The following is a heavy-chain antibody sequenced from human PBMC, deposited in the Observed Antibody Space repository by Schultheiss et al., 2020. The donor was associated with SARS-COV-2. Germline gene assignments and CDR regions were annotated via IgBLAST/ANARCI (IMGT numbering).Heavy chain of an antibody. Sequence: GGSLRLSCAASGFTFSSYAMHWVRQAPGKGLEWVAVISYDGSNKYYADSVKGRFTISRDNSKNTLYLQMNSLRAEDTAVYYCARSYQNCSSTSCLPGGDWGQGTMVIVSS. CDR2: ISYDGSNK. CDR1: GFTFSSYA. D-gene: IGHD2-2*01. CDR3: ARSYQNCSSTSCLPGGD. V-gene: IGHV3-30-3*01. J-gene: IGHJ3*01.